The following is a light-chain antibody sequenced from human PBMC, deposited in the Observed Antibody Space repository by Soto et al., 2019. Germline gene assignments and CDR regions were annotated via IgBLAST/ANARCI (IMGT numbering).Light chain of an antibody. J-gene: IGKJ1*01. CDR1: QGISSW. V-gene: IGKV1-5*03. CDR3: QQYNTYSRT. Sequence: DIQMTQSPSTLSASIGDRVTITCRASQGISSWLAWYQQKPGKAPKLLIYEASYLEGGVPSRFSGSGSGTEFTLTISSLQPDDFATYYCQQYNTYSRTFGQGTKVEI. CDR2: EAS.